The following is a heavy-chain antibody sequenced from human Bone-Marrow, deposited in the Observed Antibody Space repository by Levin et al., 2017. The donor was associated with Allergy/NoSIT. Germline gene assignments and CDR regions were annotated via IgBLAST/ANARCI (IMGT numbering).Heavy chain of an antibody. Sequence: GGSLRLSCKSSGDTFTGYYMHWVRQAPGQGLEWMGWINPNSGATTYAQKFQGRVTMTRDTSIRTAYMEVSRLRSDDTAVYYCARVGTEYYDSRGGFDPWGQGTLVTVSS. V-gene: IGHV1-2*02. CDR1: GDTFTGYY. J-gene: IGHJ5*02. CDR2: INPNSGAT. CDR3: ARVGTEYYDSRGGFDP. D-gene: IGHD3-22*01.